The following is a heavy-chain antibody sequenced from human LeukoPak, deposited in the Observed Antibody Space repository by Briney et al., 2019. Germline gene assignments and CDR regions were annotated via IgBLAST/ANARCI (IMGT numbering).Heavy chain of an antibody. CDR3: ARVFAAAGTVY. J-gene: IGHJ4*02. Sequence: PSQTLSLTCTVSGGSISSGAYYWSWIRQPPGKGLEWIGYIYHSGTTYYNPSLKSRVTISVDRSKNQFSLKLSSVTAADTAVYYCARVFAAAGTVYWGQGTLVTVSS. CDR2: IYHSGTT. D-gene: IGHD6-13*01. V-gene: IGHV4-30-2*01. CDR1: GGSISSGAYY.